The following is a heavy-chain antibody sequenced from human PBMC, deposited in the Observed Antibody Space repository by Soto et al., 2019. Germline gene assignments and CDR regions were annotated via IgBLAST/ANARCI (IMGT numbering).Heavy chain of an antibody. CDR3: ARRRYCGYDCYHKHYYGMDV. V-gene: IGHV1-69*08. Sequence: QVQPVQSGAELKKTGSSVKVSCRASGDTFSSYAVNWVRQAPGRGLEWMGRIITVLGTTDYAQNFKGGLTITAEKSKKIVYMELSSLRSEDTAVYYCARRRYCGYDCYHKHYYGMDVWGQGTTVTVAS. J-gene: IGHJ6*02. D-gene: IGHD2-21*01. CDR1: GDTFSSYA. CDR2: IITVLGTT.